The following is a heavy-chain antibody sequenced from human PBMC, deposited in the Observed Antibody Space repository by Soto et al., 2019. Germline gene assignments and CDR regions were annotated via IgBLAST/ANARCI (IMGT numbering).Heavy chain of an antibody. V-gene: IGHV3-30-3*01. Sequence: GGSLRLSCAASGFTFSSYAIHWVRQAPGKGLEWVAVISYDGSNKYYADSVKGRFTISRDNSKNTLYLQMNSLRAEDTAVYYCARTIYGDYAAFDIWGQGTMVTVSS. D-gene: IGHD4-17*01. CDR1: GFTFSSYA. CDR3: ARTIYGDYAAFDI. CDR2: ISYDGSNK. J-gene: IGHJ3*02.